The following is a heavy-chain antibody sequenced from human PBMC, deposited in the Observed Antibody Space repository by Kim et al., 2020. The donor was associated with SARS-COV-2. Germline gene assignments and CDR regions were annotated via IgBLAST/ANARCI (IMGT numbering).Heavy chain of an antibody. CDR3: VKDTIVVVPAAITNYYYYGMDV. CDR1: GFTFSSYA. Sequence: GGSLRLSCSASGFTFSSYAMHWVRQAPGKGLEYVSAISSNGGSTYYADSVKGRFTISRDNSKITLYLQMSSLRAEDTAVYYCVKDTIVVVPAAITNYYYYGMDVWGQGTTVTVSS. CDR2: ISSNGGST. D-gene: IGHD2-2*02. V-gene: IGHV3-64D*06. J-gene: IGHJ6*02.